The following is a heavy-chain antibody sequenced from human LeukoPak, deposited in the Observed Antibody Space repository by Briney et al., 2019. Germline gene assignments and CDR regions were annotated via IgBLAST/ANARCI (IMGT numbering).Heavy chain of an antibody. Sequence: GGSLRLSCAASGFTSGLAFSDYYMSWIRQAPGKGLEWVSYIRRTGGPIYYADSVKGRFTISRDNAKSSLYLQMDSLRAEDTALYYCAKDWYSSSLLVFDIWGQGTMVTVPS. J-gene: IGHJ3*02. CDR2: IRRTGGPI. D-gene: IGHD6-13*01. CDR3: AKDWYSSSLLVFDI. CDR1: GFTSGLAFSDYY. V-gene: IGHV3-11*01.